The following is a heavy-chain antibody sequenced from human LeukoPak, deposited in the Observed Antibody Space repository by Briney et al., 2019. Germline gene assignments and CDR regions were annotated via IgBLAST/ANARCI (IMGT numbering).Heavy chain of an antibody. CDR3: ARDRLRYFDWLADAFDI. D-gene: IGHD3-9*01. J-gene: IGHJ3*02. CDR2: ISAYNGNT. CDR1: GYTFTSYG. Sequence: ASVKVSCKASGYTFTSYGISWVRQAPGQGLEWMGWISAYNGNTNYAQKLQGRVTMTTNTSTSTAYMELRSLRSDDTAVYYCARDRLRYFDWLADAFDIWGQGTMVTVSS. V-gene: IGHV1-18*04.